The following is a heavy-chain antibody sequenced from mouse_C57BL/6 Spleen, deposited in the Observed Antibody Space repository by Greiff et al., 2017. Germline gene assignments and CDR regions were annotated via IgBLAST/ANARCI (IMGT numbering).Heavy chain of an antibody. CDR3: TRGGTPDFDY. Sequence: VQLQQPGAELVMPGASVKLSCKASGYTFTSYWMHWVKQRPGQGLEWIGEIDPSDSYTNYNQKFKGKTTLTVDKSSSTAYMQLSSLTSEDSAFYYATRGGTPDFDYWGQGTTLSVSS. CDR2: IDPSDSYT. CDR1: GYTFTSYW. V-gene: IGHV1-69*01. J-gene: IGHJ2*01. D-gene: IGHD3-3*01.